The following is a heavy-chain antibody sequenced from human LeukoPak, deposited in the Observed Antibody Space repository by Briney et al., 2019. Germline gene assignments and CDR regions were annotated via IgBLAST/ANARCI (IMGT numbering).Heavy chain of an antibody. D-gene: IGHD6-19*01. CDR3: ARDVHSSGDGYYYYYGMDV. J-gene: IGHJ6*02. CDR2: ISSSSSYI. Sequence: AGGSLRLSCAASGFTFSSYSMNWVRQAPGKGLEWVSSISSSSSYIYYADSVKGRFTISRDNAKNSLYLQMNSLRAEDTAVYYCARDVHSSGDGYYYYYGMDVWGQGTTVTVSS. V-gene: IGHV3-21*01. CDR1: GFTFSSYS.